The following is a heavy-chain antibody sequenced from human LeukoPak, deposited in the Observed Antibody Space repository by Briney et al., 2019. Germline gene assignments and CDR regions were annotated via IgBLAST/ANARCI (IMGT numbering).Heavy chain of an antibody. CDR2: ISSSSSYI. CDR3: ARALTGYYAVGY. J-gene: IGHJ4*02. Sequence: PGGSLRLSCAASGFTFSSYSMNWVRQAPGKGLEWVSSISSSSSYIYYADSVKGRFTISRDNAKNSLYLQMNSLRAEDTAGYYCARALTGYYAVGYWGQGTLVTVSS. CDR1: GFTFSSYS. V-gene: IGHV3-21*01. D-gene: IGHD3-9*01.